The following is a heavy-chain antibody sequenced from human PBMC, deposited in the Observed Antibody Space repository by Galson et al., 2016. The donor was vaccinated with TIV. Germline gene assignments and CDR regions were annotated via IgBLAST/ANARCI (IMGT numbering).Heavy chain of an antibody. J-gene: IGHJ6*04. V-gene: IGHV1-69-2*01. Sequence: VKVSCKVSGYTFTDYYLHWVQQAPGKGPEWMGLIDPKDGETIYTEKFQDRVTITADTSTDTAYMELSSLKSEETAVYYCTWGEDLDVWGNGTTVTVSS. D-gene: IGHD3-16*01. CDR3: TWGEDLDV. CDR1: GYTFTDYY. CDR2: IDPKDGET.